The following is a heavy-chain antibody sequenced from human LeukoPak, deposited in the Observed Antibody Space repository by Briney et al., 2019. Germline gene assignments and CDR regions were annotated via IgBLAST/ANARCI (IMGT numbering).Heavy chain of an antibody. D-gene: IGHD2-2*02. Sequence: ASVKVSCKASGYTFTSYYMHWVRQAPGQGLEWMGIINPSGGSTSYAQKFQGRVTMTRDTSTSTVYMELSSLRSDDTAVYYCARVNEYCSSTSCYIGDYWGQGTLVTVSS. V-gene: IGHV1-46*01. CDR1: GYTFTSYY. CDR2: INPSGGST. J-gene: IGHJ4*02. CDR3: ARVNEYCSSTSCYIGDY.